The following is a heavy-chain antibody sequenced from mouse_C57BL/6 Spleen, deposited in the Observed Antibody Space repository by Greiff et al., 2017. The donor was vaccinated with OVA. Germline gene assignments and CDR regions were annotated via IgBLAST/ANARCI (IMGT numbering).Heavy chain of an antibody. J-gene: IGHJ4*01. CDR3: ARQDYSNHLDY. D-gene: IGHD2-5*01. CDR2: ISSGSSTI. Sequence: DVMLVASGGGLVKPGGSLKLSCAASGFTFSDYGMHWVRQAPEKGLEWVAYISSGSSTIYCADTVKGRFTISRDNAKNTLFLQMTSLRSEDTAMYYCARQDYSNHLDYWGQGTSVTVSS. CDR1: GFTFSDYG. V-gene: IGHV5-17*01.